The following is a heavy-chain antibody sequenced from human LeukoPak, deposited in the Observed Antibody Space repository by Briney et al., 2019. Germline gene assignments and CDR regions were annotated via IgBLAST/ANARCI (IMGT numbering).Heavy chain of an antibody. D-gene: IGHD3-3*01. CDR2: IKQDGSEK. Sequence: GGSLRLSCAASGFTFSSYWMSWVRQAPGRGLEWVANIKQDGSEKYYLDSVKGRFTISRDNAKNSLYLQMNSLRAEDRAVYYCASGGGDFWSGYSVFDYWGQGTLVTVSS. V-gene: IGHV3-7*05. J-gene: IGHJ4*02. CDR3: ASGGGDFWSGYSVFDY. CDR1: GFTFSSYW.